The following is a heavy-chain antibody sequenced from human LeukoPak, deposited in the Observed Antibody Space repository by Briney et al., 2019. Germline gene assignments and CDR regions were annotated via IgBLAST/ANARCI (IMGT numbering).Heavy chain of an antibody. CDR1: GVSVSSGSYF. CDR2: IYHDGST. CDR3: ATFFDFWFGP. V-gene: IGHV4-61*01. D-gene: IGHD5/OR15-5a*01. J-gene: IGHJ5*02. Sequence: PSETLSLTCTVSGVSVSSGSYFWSWIRQPPGEGSQWIGYIYHDGSTNYSPSLRSRVSISVDTSKNQFSLKLSSVTTADTAVYFCATFFDFWFGPWGQGTQVTVSS.